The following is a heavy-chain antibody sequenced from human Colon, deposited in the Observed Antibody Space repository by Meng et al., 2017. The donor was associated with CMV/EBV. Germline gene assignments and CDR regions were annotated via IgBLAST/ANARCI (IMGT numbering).Heavy chain of an antibody. D-gene: IGHD6-6*01. CDR2: IIPILGIA. Sequence: GGSLRLSCAASGFTFSRSAMHWVRQAPGQGLEWMGGIIPILGIANYAQKFQGRVTITADKSTSTAYMELSSLRSEDTAVYYCAIGGPIEYSSSRSQVTGRDKMSYYYYYGMDVWGQGTTVTVSS. V-gene: IGHV1-69*10. J-gene: IGHJ6*02. CDR1: GFTFSRSA. CDR3: AIGGPIEYSSSRSQVTGRDKMSYYYYYGMDV.